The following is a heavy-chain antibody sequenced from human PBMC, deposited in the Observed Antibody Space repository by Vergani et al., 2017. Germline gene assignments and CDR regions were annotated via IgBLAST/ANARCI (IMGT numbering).Heavy chain of an antibody. J-gene: IGHJ3*01. CDR3: ARPVGPSAIADGYHV. D-gene: IGHD3-10*01. CDR1: GDSISRSHYY. Sequence: QLQLQESGPGLEKPSEILSLSCRVSGDSISRSHYYWGFIRQPPGKGLEWIGSISSSGSTYYTPTLKSRLAFSVDTSKTLFSLRLNSVTATATGMYYCARPVGPSAIADGYHVLGQGTMVTVS. V-gene: IGHV4-39*02. CDR2: ISSSGST.